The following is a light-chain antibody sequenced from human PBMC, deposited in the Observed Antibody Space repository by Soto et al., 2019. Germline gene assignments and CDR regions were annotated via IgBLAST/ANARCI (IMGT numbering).Light chain of an antibody. CDR3: AAWDDTLRARV. J-gene: IGLJ2*01. CDR1: NSNIGRND. CDR2: SND. V-gene: IGLV1-44*01. Sequence: QSVLAQPPSASGTPGQRVTISCSGSNSNIGRNDVTWYQQVPGTAPQCLIYSNDQRPSVVPDRVSGSRSGTSASLAISGLQSGDEAEYYCAAWDDTLRARVFGGWTKVTVL.